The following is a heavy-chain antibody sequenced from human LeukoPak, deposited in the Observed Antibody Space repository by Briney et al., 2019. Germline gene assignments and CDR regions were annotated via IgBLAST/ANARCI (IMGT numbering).Heavy chain of an antibody. J-gene: IGHJ4*02. D-gene: IGHD1-26*01. CDR1: GGSISSSSYY. Sequence: SETLSLTCTVSGGSISSSSYYWGWIRQPPGKGLEWIGSIYYSGSTYYNPSLKSRVTISVDTSKNQFSLKLSSETAAGTAVYYCARDAVGATSFDYWGQGTLVTVSS. CDR3: ARDAVGATSFDY. V-gene: IGHV4-39*07. CDR2: IYYSGST.